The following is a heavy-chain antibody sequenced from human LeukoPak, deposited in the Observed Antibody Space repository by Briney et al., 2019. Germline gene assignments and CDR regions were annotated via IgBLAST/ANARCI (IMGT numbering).Heavy chain of an antibody. CDR2: IKQDGSET. CDR3: AKDHMQD. V-gene: IGHV3-7*01. Sequence: PGGSLRLSCAASGFTFSNYWMRWVRQAPGKGLEWVANIKQDGSETSYVDSVKGRFTISRDNSKNTLYLQMNSLRAEDTAVYYCAKDHMQDWGQGTLVTVSS. CDR1: GFTFSNYW. J-gene: IGHJ4*02. D-gene: IGHD2-2*01.